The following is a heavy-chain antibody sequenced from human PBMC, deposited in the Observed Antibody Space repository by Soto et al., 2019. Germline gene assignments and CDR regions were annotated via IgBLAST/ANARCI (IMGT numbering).Heavy chain of an antibody. Sequence: EVQLLESGGGLVQPGGSLRLSCAASGFTFSSYAMSWVRQAPGKGLEWVSAISGSGGSTYYADSVKGRFTISRDNSKNTLYLQMNSLRAEDTAVYYCAKVIHPFGDWHYGMDVWGQGTTVTVSS. CDR2: ISGSGGST. CDR3: AKVIHPFGDWHYGMDV. D-gene: IGHD3-10*01. CDR1: GFTFSSYA. V-gene: IGHV3-23*01. J-gene: IGHJ6*02.